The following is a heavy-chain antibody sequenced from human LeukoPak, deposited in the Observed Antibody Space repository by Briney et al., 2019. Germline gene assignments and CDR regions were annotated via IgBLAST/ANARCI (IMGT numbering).Heavy chain of an antibody. Sequence: GRSLRLSCAASGLTLNSYWMTWVRQAPGKGLEWVANIKQDGSEKLYVDSVKGRFAISRDNAKNSLYLQMNSLRVEDTAVYYCANIRGGWGQGTLVTVSS. CDR3: ANIRGG. CDR1: GLTLNSYW. J-gene: IGHJ4*02. V-gene: IGHV3-7*03. CDR2: IKQDGSEK. D-gene: IGHD3-16*01.